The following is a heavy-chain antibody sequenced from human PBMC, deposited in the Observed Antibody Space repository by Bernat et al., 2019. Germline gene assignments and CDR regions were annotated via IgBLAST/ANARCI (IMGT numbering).Heavy chain of an antibody. CDR1: GFTFSSYG. CDR2: ISYDGSNK. D-gene: IGHD2-2*01. CDR3: AKDLVPAVPGYYYYYGMDV. Sequence: QVQLVESGGGVVQPGRSLRLSCAASGFTFSSYGMHWVRQAPGKGLEWVAVISYDGSNKYYADSVKGRFTISRDNSKNTLYLQMNSLRAEDTAVYYCAKDLVPAVPGYYYYYGMDVWGQGTTVTVSS. J-gene: IGHJ6*02. V-gene: IGHV3-30*18.